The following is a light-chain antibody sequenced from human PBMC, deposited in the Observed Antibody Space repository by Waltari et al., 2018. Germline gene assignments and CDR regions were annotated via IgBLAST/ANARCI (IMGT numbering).Light chain of an antibody. CDR2: NAS. Sequence: EIVLTQSLGTLTLSPGETATISCRASHRVNEHLAWYQQKPAQAPRLLIYNASKRATGVPARFSGSVSGTDFTLTISSLEPEDSAVYYCQQRSNWPPITFGQGTRLEIK. V-gene: IGKV3-11*01. CDR3: QQRSNWPPIT. J-gene: IGKJ5*01. CDR1: HRVNEH.